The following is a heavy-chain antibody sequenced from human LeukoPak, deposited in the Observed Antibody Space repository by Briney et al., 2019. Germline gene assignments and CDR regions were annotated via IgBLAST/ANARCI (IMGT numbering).Heavy chain of an antibody. D-gene: IGHD3-16*01. Sequence: GGSLRLSCAASGFTFSSYSMNWVRQAPGKGLEWVSSISSSSSYIYYADSVKGRFTISRDNAKNSLYLQMNSLRAEDTAVYYCARDEGRTYDYVWGSRGAHDAFDIWGQGTMVTVSS. CDR1: GFTFSSYS. CDR2: ISSSSSYI. CDR3: ARDEGRTYDYVWGSRGAHDAFDI. J-gene: IGHJ3*02. V-gene: IGHV3-21*01.